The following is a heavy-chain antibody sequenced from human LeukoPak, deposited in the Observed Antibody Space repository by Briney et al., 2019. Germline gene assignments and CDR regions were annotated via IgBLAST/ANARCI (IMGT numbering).Heavy chain of an antibody. CDR2: ISYDGSNK. Sequence: PGGTLRLSCSASGFTFSSYGMHWVRQAPGKRLEWVAVISYDGSNKFYAVSVKGRFTISRDNSKNTLYLHMNTLRAEDTAVYYCANAWSPLIAVAGDPIDYWGQGTLVSVST. CDR1: GFTFSSYG. V-gene: IGHV3-30*18. J-gene: IGHJ4*02. D-gene: IGHD6-19*01. CDR3: ANAWSPLIAVAGDPIDY.